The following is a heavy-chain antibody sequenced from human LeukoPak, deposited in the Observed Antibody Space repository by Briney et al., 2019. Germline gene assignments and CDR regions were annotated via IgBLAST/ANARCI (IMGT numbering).Heavy chain of an antibody. Sequence: GGSLRLSCAASGFTFSSYDMHWVRQATGKGLEWVSAIGTAGDTYYPGSVKGRFTISRDNSKNTLYLQMNSLRAEDAAVYFCAKNSGYSWQYFFDYWGQGTLVTVSS. CDR1: GFTFSSYD. V-gene: IGHV3-13*01. CDR2: IGTAGDT. CDR3: AKNSGYSWQYFFDY. D-gene: IGHD6-25*01. J-gene: IGHJ4*02.